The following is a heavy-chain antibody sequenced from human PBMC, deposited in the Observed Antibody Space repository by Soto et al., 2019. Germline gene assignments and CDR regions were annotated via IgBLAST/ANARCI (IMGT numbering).Heavy chain of an antibody. D-gene: IGHD3-10*01. V-gene: IGHV4-30-2*01. CDR2: IYHSGST. CDR3: ASVRGPRFSEFDY. Sequence: PSETLSLTCAVSGGSISSGGYSWSWIRQPPGKGLEWIGYIYHSGSTYYNPSLKSRVTISVDRSKNQFSLKLSSVTAADTAVYYCASVRGPRFSEFDYWGQGTLVTVSS. CDR1: GGSISSGGYS. J-gene: IGHJ4*02.